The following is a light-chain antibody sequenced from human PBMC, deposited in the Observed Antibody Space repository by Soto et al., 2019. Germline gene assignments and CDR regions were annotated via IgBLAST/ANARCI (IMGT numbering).Light chain of an antibody. CDR3: QHYAMSPPFT. Sequence: EIVLTQSPGTLSLSPGERATLSCRASQTVSSSYLAWYQQKAGQAPRLLIYGASGRATGIPDRFSGSGSGTDFTLTISGLEPEDFAGYYCQHYAMSPPFTFGPGAKVDIK. J-gene: IGKJ3*01. CDR2: GAS. V-gene: IGKV3-20*01. CDR1: QTVSSSY.